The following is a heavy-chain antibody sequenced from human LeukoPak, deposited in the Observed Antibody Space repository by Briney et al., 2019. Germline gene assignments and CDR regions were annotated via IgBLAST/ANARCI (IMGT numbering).Heavy chain of an antibody. V-gene: IGHV3-11*01. CDR3: ARAIGSGPGGHFDF. CDR2: ISNSGSTT. CDR1: VFTFSVSY. J-gene: IGHJ4*01. Sequence: RGSLRLSCAASVFTFSVSYISGGREAPGRRLEWLAYISNSGSTTLYTDSVRGRFTIARDNAKNSVYLQINSLRSEDTAVYYCARAIGSGPGGHFDFWGRGSLVPVSS. D-gene: IGHD3-10*01.